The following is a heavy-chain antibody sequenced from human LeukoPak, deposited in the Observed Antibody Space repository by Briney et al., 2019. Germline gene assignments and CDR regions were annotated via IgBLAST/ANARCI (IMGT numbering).Heavy chain of an antibody. Sequence: PGGSLRLSCAASGFTVSSNYMSWVRQAPGKGLEWVSVIYSGGSTYYADSVKGRFTISRDNSKNTLYLQMNSLRAEDTAVYYCAKDLQRRNWFDPWGQGTLVTVSS. CDR1: GFTVSSNY. J-gene: IGHJ5*02. D-gene: IGHD5-24*01. V-gene: IGHV3-53*01. CDR2: IYSGGST. CDR3: AKDLQRRNWFDP.